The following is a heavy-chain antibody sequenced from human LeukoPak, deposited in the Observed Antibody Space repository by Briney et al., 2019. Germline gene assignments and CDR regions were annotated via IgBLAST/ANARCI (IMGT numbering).Heavy chain of an antibody. J-gene: IGHJ6*02. CDR1: GGSFSGYY. V-gene: IGHV4-34*01. D-gene: IGHD3-16*02. CDR2: INHSGST. CDR3: ARRGYDYVWGSYRPTNDYYYYCGMDV. Sequence: KSSETLSLTCAVYGGSFSGYYWSWIRQPPGKGLEWIGEINHSGSTNYNPSLKSRVTMSVDTSKNQFSLKLSSVTAADTAVYYCARRGYDYVWGSYRPTNDYYYYCGMDVWGQGTTVTVSS.